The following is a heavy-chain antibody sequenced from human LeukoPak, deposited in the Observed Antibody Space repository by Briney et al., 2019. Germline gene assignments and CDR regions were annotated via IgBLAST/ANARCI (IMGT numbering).Heavy chain of an antibody. D-gene: IGHD3-10*01. Sequence: PGGSLRLSCAASGLTFSSYAMGWVRQAPGKGLEWVSSISSSGVYTYYADSVKGRFTISRDNSKSTLYLQMSSLRADDTALYYCANNYGSGSYRADYWGQGTLVTVSS. CDR3: ANNYGSGSYRADY. CDR1: GLTFSSYA. CDR2: ISSSGVYT. J-gene: IGHJ4*02. V-gene: IGHV3-23*01.